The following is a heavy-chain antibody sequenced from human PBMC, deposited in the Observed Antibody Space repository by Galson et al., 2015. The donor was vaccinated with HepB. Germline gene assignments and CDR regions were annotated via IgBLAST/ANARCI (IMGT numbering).Heavy chain of an antibody. CDR1: GGSISSYY. CDR3: ARSPMLIHGDWYFDP. CDR2: IYTSGST. V-gene: IGHV4-4*07. Sequence: SETLSLTCTVSGGSISSYYWSWIRQPAGKGLEWIGRIYTSGSTNYNPSLKSRVTMSVDTSKDQFSLKLSSVTAADTTVYYCARSPMLIHGDWYFDPWGRGTLVTVSS. J-gene: IGHJ2*01. D-gene: IGHD3-16*01.